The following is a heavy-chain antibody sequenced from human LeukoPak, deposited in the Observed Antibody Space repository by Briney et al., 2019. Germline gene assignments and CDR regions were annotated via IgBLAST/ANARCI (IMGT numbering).Heavy chain of an antibody. V-gene: IGHV1-8*03. CDR3: ARGNPGGGDLSLFDY. D-gene: IGHD4-17*01. CDR1: GYSFTGYY. CDR2: MNPNSGNT. Sequence: ASVKVSCKASGYSFTGYYMHWVRQAPGQGLEWMGWMNPNSGNTGYAQKFQGRVTITRNTSISTAYMELSSLRSEDTAVYYCARGNPGGGDLSLFDYWGQGTLVTVSS. J-gene: IGHJ4*02.